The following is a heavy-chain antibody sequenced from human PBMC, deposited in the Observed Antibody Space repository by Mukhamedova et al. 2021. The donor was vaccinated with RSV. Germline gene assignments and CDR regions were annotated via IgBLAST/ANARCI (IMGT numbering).Heavy chain of an antibody. D-gene: IGHD2-15*01. V-gene: IGHV4-59*08. CDR3: ARPTARVVGNFDL. Sequence: IRQPLGKGLEWIGYVSYTGTTNYNPSLQSRVTIPVDTSMSRFSLKVPSVTAADTAVYFCARPTARVVGNFDLLGRGTLFTVPS. CDR2: VSYTGTT. J-gene: IGHJ2*01.